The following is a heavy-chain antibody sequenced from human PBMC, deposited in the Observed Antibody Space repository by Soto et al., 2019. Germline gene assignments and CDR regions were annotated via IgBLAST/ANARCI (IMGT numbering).Heavy chain of an antibody. Sequence: QVQLVQSGAEVKKPGSSVKVSCKASGGSFGTYAVSWVRQAPGQGLEWMGAIIPNFGSTNYAQKFQGRLPITADESTSTAYMGLSRLKSEDTAVYYCAIDASSPFYYGVDVWGQGTTVTVSS. D-gene: IGHD2-2*01. V-gene: IGHV1-69*01. J-gene: IGHJ6*02. CDR1: GGSFGTYA. CDR2: IIPNFGST. CDR3: AIDASSPFYYGVDV.